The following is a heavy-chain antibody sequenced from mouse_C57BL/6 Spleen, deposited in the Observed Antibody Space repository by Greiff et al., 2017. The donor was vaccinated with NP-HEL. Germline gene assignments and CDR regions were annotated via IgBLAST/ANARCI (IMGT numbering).Heavy chain of an antibody. CDR3: ARKGDYGSSYDWYFDV. CDR1: GFTFSSYA. CDR2: ISDGGSYT. V-gene: IGHV5-4*03. D-gene: IGHD1-1*01. J-gene: IGHJ1*03. Sequence: EVKLVESGGGLVKPGGSLKLSCAASGFTFSSYAMSWVRQTPEKRLEWVATISDGGSYTYYPDNVKGRFTISRDNAKNNLYLQMSHLKSEDTAMYYCARKGDYGSSYDWYFDVWGTGTTVTVSS.